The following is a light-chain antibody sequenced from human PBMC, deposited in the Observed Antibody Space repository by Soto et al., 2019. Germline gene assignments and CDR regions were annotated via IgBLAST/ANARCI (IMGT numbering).Light chain of an antibody. CDR2: DAS. V-gene: IGKV3-11*01. CDR1: QSVSIS. CDR3: QQRGNWFLT. Sequence: EIVMTQSPATLSVSPGERATLSCRASQSVSISLAWYQKRTVQPPRLLIYDASKRATGIPARFSGSGSGTDFTLTIGSLEPEDFAVYYCQQRGNWFLTFGQGTRLEIK. J-gene: IGKJ5*01.